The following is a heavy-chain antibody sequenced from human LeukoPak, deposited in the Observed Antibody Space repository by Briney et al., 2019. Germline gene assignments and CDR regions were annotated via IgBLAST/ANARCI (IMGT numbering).Heavy chain of an antibody. V-gene: IGHV4-4*07. CDR1: SGSISSYY. D-gene: IGHD4-17*01. Sequence: PSETQSLTCTVSSGSISSYYWSWIRQPAGKGLEWIGRILTSGSTNYNPSLQSRVTMSVDTSKNQFSLKLNSMTAADTAVYYCAREFSYGSNGRGFDYWGQGTLVTVSS. J-gene: IGHJ4*02. CDR3: AREFSYGSNGRGFDY. CDR2: ILTSGST.